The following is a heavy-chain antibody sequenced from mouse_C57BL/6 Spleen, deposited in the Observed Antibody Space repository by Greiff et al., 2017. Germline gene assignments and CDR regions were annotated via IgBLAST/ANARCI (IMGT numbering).Heavy chain of an antibody. J-gene: IGHJ4*01. CDR1: GYTFTSYW. CDR2: IDPSDSET. D-gene: IGHD3-2*02. CDR3: ARGSSGYYAMDY. V-gene: IGHV1-52*01. Sequence: QVQLKQPGAELVRPGSSVKLSCKASGYTFTSYWMHWVKQRPIQGLEWIGNIDPSDSETHYNQKFKDKATLTVDKSSSTAYMQLSSLTSEDSAVYYCARGSSGYYAMDYWGQGTSVTVSS.